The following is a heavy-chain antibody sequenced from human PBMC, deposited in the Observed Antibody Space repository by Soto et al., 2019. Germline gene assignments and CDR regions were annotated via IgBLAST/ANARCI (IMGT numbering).Heavy chain of an antibody. V-gene: IGHV1-46*01. CDR1: GYTFTSYY. Sequence: ASVEVSCKASGYTFTSYYMHWVRQAPGQGLEWMGIINPSGGSTSYAQKFQGRVTMTRDTSTSTVYMELSSLRSEDTAVYYCARGTLITMIVGDYYYGLDVWGQGTTVTVSS. CDR2: INPSGGST. CDR3: ARGTLITMIVGDYYYGLDV. J-gene: IGHJ6*02. D-gene: IGHD3-22*01.